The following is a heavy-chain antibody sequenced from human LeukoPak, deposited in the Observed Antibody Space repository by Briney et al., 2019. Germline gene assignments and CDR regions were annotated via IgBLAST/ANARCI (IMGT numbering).Heavy chain of an antibody. CDR2: ISSSSSTI. V-gene: IGHV3-48*01. CDR3: ARGHYGDYVPFDY. Sequence: GGSLRVSCAASGFAFSSYSMNWVRQAPGKRLEWVSYISSSSSTIYFADSVKGRFTISRDTAKNSLYLQMNSLRAEDTAVYYCARGHYGDYVPFDYWGQGTLVTVSS. J-gene: IGHJ4*02. CDR1: GFAFSSYS. D-gene: IGHD4-17*01.